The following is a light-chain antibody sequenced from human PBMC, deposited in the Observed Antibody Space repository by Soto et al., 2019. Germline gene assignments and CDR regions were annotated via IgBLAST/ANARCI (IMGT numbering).Light chain of an antibody. V-gene: IGKV2-28*01. CDR3: MQALQTPIT. CDR2: LGS. CDR1: QSPLHSNGYNY. Sequence: DIVMTQSPLSLPVTPGTPASISCRSSQSPLHSNGYNYLDWYLQKPGQSPQLLIYLGSNRASGVPDRFSGSGSGTDFTLKISRVEAEDVGVYYCMQALQTPITFGQGTRLEIK. J-gene: IGKJ5*01.